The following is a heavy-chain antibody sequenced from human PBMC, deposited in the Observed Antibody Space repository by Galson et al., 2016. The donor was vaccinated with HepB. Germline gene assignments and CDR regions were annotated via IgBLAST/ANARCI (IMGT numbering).Heavy chain of an antibody. V-gene: IGHV4-34*01. CDR1: GGSFNGHH. CDR3: ARDRFCSIWTGCEYLDY. J-gene: IGHJ4*02. D-gene: IGHD3/OR15-3a*01. CDR2: ISDSRST. Sequence: TLSLTCAVYGGSFNGHHWGWIRQPPGKGLEWIGEISDSRSTNYNPSLKSRVTISIDKSKKQFSLKLNSVTPEDTAVYYCARDRFCSIWTGCEYLDYWGQGTLVTVSS.